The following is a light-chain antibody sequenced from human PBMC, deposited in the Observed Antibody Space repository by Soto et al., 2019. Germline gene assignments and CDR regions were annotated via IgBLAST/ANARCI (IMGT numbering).Light chain of an antibody. J-gene: IGKJ1*01. CDR2: AAS. CDR1: QSVTSNY. Sequence: EIVLTQSPGTLSLSPGERATLSCRASQSVTSNYLAWYQQKPGQAPRLLIYAASNRAAGIPDRFSGGGSGSDLALNVTRLEPADFAVYYCQQYGTSQWPFGKGPNVDIK. CDR3: QQYGTSQWP. V-gene: IGKV3-20*01.